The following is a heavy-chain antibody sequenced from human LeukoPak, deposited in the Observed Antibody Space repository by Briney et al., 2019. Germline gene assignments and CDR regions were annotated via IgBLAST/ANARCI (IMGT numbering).Heavy chain of an antibody. CDR3: ARLVDDSSGYYTRSAFDI. D-gene: IGHD3-22*01. V-gene: IGHV3-23*01. J-gene: IGHJ3*02. CDR2: ISGSGGST. Sequence: GGSLRLSCAASGFTFSRHAMSWVRQAPGKGLEWVSAISGSGGSTYYADSVKGRFTISRDNSKNTVYLQMNSLRAEDTAMYYCARLVDDSSGYYTRSAFDIWGQGTMVTVSS. CDR1: GFTFSRHA.